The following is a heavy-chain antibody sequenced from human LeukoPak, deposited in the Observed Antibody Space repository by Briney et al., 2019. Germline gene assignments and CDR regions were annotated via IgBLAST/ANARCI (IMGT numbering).Heavy chain of an antibody. J-gene: IGHJ4*02. CDR1: GGSISSGSYY. V-gene: IGHV4-61*02. CDR2: IYTSGST. D-gene: IGHD3-10*01. Sequence: SETLSLTCTASGGSISSGSYYWSWIRQPAGKGLEWIGRIYTSGSTNYNPSLKSRVTISVDTSKNQFSLKLSSVTAADTAVYYCARTLLGIDYGSGSYDFDYWGQGTLVTVSS. CDR3: ARTLLGIDYGSGSYDFDY.